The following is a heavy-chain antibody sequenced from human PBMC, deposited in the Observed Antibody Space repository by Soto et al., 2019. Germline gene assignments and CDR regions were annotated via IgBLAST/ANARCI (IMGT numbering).Heavy chain of an antibody. CDR1: GFSFSDYF. Sequence: VKLVESGGDLVKPGGSLRLSCAASGFSFSDYFMAWVRQAPGKGLEWISLISSSGSATYYADAVKGRFTISRDNAKDSLYLQLSSLRAEDTAVYYCARRGVTGYYRSFDYWGQGALVTVSS. D-gene: IGHD3-9*01. V-gene: IGHV3-11*01. CDR2: ISSSGSAT. J-gene: IGHJ4*02. CDR3: ARRGVTGYYRSFDY.